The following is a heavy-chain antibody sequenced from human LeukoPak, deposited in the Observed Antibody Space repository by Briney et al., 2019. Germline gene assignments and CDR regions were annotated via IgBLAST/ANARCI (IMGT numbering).Heavy chain of an antibody. CDR2: INPSGGST. D-gene: IGHD6-19*01. V-gene: IGHV1-46*01. CDR3: ARAVADMDYFDY. CDR1: GYTFTSYY. J-gene: IGHJ4*02. Sequence: ASVKVSCKASGYTFTSYYMHWVRQAPGQGLEWMGIINPSGGSTSYAQKFQGRVTMTRDASTSTVYMELSSLRSEDTAVYYCARAVADMDYFDYWGQGTLVTVSS.